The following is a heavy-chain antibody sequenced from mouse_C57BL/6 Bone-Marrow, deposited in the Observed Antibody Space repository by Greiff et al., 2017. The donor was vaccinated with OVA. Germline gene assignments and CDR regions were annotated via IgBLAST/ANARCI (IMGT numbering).Heavy chain of an antibody. CDR2: IDPEDGDT. CDR3: TTDDDYLTHYYAMDY. Sequence: EVQLQQSGAELVRPGASVKLSCTASGFNIKDYYMHWVKQRPEQGLEWIGRIDPEDGDTEYDPKFQGKATMTADTSSNTAYLQRSSLTSEDTAVYYCTTDDDYLTHYYAMDYWGQGTSVTVSS. J-gene: IGHJ4*01. CDR1: GFNIKDYY. V-gene: IGHV14-1*01. D-gene: IGHD2-3*01.